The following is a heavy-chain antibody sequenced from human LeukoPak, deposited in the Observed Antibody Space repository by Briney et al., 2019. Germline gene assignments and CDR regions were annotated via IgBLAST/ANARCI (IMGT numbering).Heavy chain of an antibody. CDR2: ISAYNGNT. V-gene: IGHV1-18*01. CDR1: GYTFTSYG. D-gene: IGHD2-8*01. CDR3: ARDFTNDYYYGMDV. Sequence: ASVKVSCKASGYTFTSYGISWVRQAPGQGLEWMGWISAYNGNTNYAQKLQGRVTMTTDTSTSTAYMELSRLRSDDTAVYYCARDFTNDYYYGMDVWGQGTTVTVSS. J-gene: IGHJ6*02.